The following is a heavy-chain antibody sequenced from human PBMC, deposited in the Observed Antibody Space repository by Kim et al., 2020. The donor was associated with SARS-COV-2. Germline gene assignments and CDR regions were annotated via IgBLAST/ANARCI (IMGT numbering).Heavy chain of an antibody. J-gene: IGHJ4*01. D-gene: IGHD3-10*01. CDR1: GGSISSSSYY. CDR2: IYYSGST. V-gene: IGHV4-39*01. CDR3: ARGAMVRGSQFVY. Sequence: SETLSLTCTVSGGSISSSSYYWGWIRQPPGKGLEWIGSIYYSGSTYYNPSLKSRVTISVDTSKNQFSLKLSSVTAADTAVHYCARGAMVRGSQFVYWGHVTLVTVSS.